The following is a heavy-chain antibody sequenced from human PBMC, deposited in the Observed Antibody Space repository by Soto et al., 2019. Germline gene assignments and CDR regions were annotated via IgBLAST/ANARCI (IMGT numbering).Heavy chain of an antibody. CDR3: ASEGGKYNWFDP. CDR1: GFTFSSYS. CDR2: ISSSSSAI. J-gene: IGHJ5*02. D-gene: IGHD3-16*01. Sequence: EVQLVESGGGLVQPGGSLRLPCAASGFTFSSYSMNWVRQAPGKGLEWVSYISSSSSAIYYADSVKGRFTISRDNAKNSLYLQMNSLRAEDTAVYYCASEGGKYNWFDPWGQGTLVTVSS. V-gene: IGHV3-48*01.